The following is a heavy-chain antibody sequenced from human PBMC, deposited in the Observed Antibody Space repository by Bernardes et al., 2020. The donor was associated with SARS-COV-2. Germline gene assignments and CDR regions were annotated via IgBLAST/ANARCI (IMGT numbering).Heavy chain of an antibody. D-gene: IGHD1-1*01. CDR1: GGSISSSSYY. Sequence: SETLSLTCTVSGGSISSSSYYWGWLRQPPGKGLEWIGTIYYTGAIYYNPFLKSRVTVSRDTSMNRFSLKLSSVTATDTALYYCARVQTNDRGNWFDAWGQGTPVTVSS. J-gene: IGHJ5*02. CDR3: ARVQTNDRGNWFDA. CDR2: IYYTGAI. V-gene: IGHV4-39*02.